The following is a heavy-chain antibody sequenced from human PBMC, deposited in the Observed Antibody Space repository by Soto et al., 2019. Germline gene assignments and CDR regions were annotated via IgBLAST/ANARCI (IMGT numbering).Heavy chain of an antibody. D-gene: IGHD5-12*01. CDR1: GYSFSSHA. CDR2: IGGGGGDT. J-gene: IGHJ4*02. Sequence: VQLLESGGDLVQPGGSLSLSCAASGYSFSSHAMSWFRQAPGKGLEWVATIGGGGGDTHYADAVKGRFTISRANSKETLYLQMNSLRAEDTAVYFCAMSGSRISDYWGQGSLVTVSS. CDR3: AMSGSRISDY. V-gene: IGHV3-23*01.